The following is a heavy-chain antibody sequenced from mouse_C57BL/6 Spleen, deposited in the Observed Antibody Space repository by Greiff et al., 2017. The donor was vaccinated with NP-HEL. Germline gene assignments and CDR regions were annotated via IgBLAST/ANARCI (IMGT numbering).Heavy chain of an antibody. Sequence: EVQLQQSGPELVKPGASVKIPCKASGYTFTDYNMDWVKQSHGKSLEWIGDINPNNGGTIYNQKFKGKATLTVDKYSSTAYMEHRSLTSEDTAFYYCARSGGSYVRTRFAYWGQGTLVTVSA. CDR2: INPNNGGT. CDR3: ARSGGSYVRTRFAY. D-gene: IGHD1-1*02. J-gene: IGHJ3*01. CDR1: GYTFTDYN. V-gene: IGHV1-18*01.